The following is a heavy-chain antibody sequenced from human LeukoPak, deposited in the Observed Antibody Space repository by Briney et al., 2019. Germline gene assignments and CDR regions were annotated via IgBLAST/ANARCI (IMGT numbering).Heavy chain of an antibody. Sequence: SETLSLTCTVSGGSISSYYWSWIRQPPGKGLEWIGYIYYSGSTNYNPSLKSRVTISVDTSKNQFSLKLSSLTAADTAVYYCARRGSVAAHFDLWGRGTLVTVSS. CDR1: GGSISSYY. CDR3: ARRGSVAAHFDL. J-gene: IGHJ2*01. D-gene: IGHD6-6*01. V-gene: IGHV4-59*08. CDR2: IYYSGST.